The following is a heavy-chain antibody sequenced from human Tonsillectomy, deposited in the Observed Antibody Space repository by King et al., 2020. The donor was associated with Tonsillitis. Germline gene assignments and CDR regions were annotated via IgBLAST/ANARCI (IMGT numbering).Heavy chain of an antibody. D-gene: IGHD3-10*01. CDR3: ARGMTFFDY. CDR2: MSYSGTT. J-gene: IGHJ4*02. Sequence: QLQESGPGLVKPSETLSLTCTVSGGSVNGYYWTWIRQPPGNGLEWIGYMSYSGTTNYNPSLKSRVTISVDTSKNQFSLQLNSVTAADTAVYYCARGMTFFDYWGQGTLVTVSS. V-gene: IGHV4-59*02. CDR1: GGSVNGYY.